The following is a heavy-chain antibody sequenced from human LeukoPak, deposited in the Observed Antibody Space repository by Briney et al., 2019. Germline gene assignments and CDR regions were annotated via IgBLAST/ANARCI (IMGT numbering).Heavy chain of an antibody. D-gene: IGHD2-2*01. Sequence: ASVKVSCKASGYTFTGYYMHWVRQAPGQGLEGVGWINPNSGGTNYAQKFQGRVTMTRDTSISTAYMELSRLRSDDTAVYYCATSRGYCSSTSCRDDYYFDYWGQGTLVTVSS. J-gene: IGHJ4*02. CDR3: ATSRGYCSSTSCRDDYYFDY. V-gene: IGHV1-2*02. CDR2: INPNSGGT. CDR1: GYTFTGYY.